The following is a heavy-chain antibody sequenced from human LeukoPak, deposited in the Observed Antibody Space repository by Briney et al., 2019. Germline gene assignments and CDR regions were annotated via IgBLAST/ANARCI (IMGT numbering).Heavy chain of an antibody. V-gene: IGHV1-2*04. CDR2: INPNSGGT. J-gene: IGHJ4*02. D-gene: IGHD4-17*01. CDR1: GYTFTGYY. CDR3: ARAPVYGDYTFPFDY. Sequence: ASVKVYCKASGYTFTGYYMHWVRQAPGQGLEWMGWINPNSGGTNYAQKFQGWVTMTRDTSISTAYMELSRLRSDDTAVYYCARAPVYGDYTFPFDYWGQGTLVTVSS.